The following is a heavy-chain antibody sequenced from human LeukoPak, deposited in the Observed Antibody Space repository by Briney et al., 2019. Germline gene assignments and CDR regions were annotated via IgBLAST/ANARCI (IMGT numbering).Heavy chain of an antibody. CDR2: IQNSGST. D-gene: IGHD4-11*01. Sequence: SETLSLTCTVSGGSISSYYWSWIRQPPGKGLEWIAYIQNSGSTNYNPSLKSRVTMSVDTSKNQFSLKLSSVTAADTAVYYCARGATTVTNWFDPWGQGTLVTVSS. J-gene: IGHJ5*02. CDR1: GGSISSYY. CDR3: ARGATTVTNWFDP. V-gene: IGHV4-59*12.